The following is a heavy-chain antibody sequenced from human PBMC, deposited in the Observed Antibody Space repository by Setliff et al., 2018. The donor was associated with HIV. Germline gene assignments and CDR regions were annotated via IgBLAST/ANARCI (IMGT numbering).Heavy chain of an antibody. CDR1: GGSISSYY. V-gene: IGHV4-4*07. Sequence: SETLSLTCTVSGGSISSYYWSWIRQPAGKGLEWIGRIYTSGSTNYNPSLKSRVTMSVDTSKKQFTLKLNSVTAEDRAVYYCAKALGGSLGHCTGGSCQDYYYYYMDVWGKGTTVTVSS. D-gene: IGHD2-8*02. CDR2: IYTSGST. J-gene: IGHJ6*03. CDR3: AKALGGSLGHCTGGSCQDYYYYYMDV.